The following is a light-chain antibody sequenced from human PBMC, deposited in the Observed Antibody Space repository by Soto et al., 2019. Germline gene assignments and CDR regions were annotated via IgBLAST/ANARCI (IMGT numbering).Light chain of an antibody. J-gene: IGKJ1*01. CDR2: DAS. CDR3: QQRSTWPWT. V-gene: IGKV3-11*01. Sequence: EIVLTQSPATLSLSPGERATLSCRASQSVSSNLAWYQQKPGQAPRLLIYDASNRATGIPARFSGSGSGTDFTLTISSLVPEDFAVYYCQQRSTWPWTFGQGTKVEIK. CDR1: QSVSSN.